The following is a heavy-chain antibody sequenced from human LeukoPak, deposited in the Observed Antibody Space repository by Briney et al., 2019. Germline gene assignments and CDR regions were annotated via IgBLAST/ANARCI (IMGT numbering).Heavy chain of an antibody. CDR2: LDPEDGEA. D-gene: IGHD4-17*01. J-gene: IGHJ3*02. CDR1: GYTLSDLA. V-gene: IGHV1-24*01. CDR3: ATRNSGDYGAFDI. Sequence: ASVKVSRKVSGYTLSDLAMHWVRQAPGKGLEWMGGLDPEDGEAIYAQPLQGRVTMTEDTSSDTAYMVLSSLRSEDTAVYYCATRNSGDYGAFDIWGQGTMVTVSS.